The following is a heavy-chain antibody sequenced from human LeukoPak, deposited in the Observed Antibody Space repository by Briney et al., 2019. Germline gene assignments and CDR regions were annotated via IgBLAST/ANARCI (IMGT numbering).Heavy chain of an antibody. CDR1: GGSISSGSYY. J-gene: IGHJ3*02. Sequence: SETLSLTXTVSGGSISSGSYYWSWIRQPAGQGLEWIGRIYTSGSTNYNPSLKSRVTISVDTSKNQFSLKLSSVIAADTAVYYCVGATHAFDIWGQGTMVTVSS. CDR3: VGATHAFDI. CDR2: IYTSGST. V-gene: IGHV4-61*02.